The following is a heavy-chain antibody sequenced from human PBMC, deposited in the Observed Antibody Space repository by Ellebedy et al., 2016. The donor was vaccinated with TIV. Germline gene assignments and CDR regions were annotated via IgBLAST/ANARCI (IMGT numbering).Heavy chain of an antibody. Sequence: GESLKISXAASGFTFSSYAMSWVRQAPGKGLEWVSAISGSGGSTYYADSVKGRFTISRDNSKNTLYLQMNSLRAEDTAVYYCAKDRYGDYDSWGQGTLVTVSS. CDR3: AKDRYGDYDS. J-gene: IGHJ4*02. D-gene: IGHD4-17*01. CDR1: GFTFSSYA. V-gene: IGHV3-23*01. CDR2: ISGSGGST.